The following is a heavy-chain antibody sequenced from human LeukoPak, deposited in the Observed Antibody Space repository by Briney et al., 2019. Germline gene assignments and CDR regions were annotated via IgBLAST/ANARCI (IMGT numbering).Heavy chain of an antibody. CDR3: ATYRRPFSDWGSYYFDY. CDR2: ISGSGGST. J-gene: IGHJ4*02. CDR1: GFTVSSDA. Sequence: PGGSLRLSCAASGFTVSSDAMSWVRQAPGKGLEWASAISGSGGSTYYADSVKGRFIISRDNSKNTLYLQLNSLRAEDTALYYCATYRRPFSDWGSYYFDYWGQGTLVTVSS. D-gene: IGHD3-16*01. V-gene: IGHV3-23*01.